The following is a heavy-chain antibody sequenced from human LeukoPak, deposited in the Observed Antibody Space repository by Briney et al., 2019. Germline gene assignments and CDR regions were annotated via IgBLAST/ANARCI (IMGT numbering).Heavy chain of an antibody. J-gene: IGHJ4*02. D-gene: IGHD2-15*01. V-gene: IGHV3-23*01. Sequence: GGSLRLSCEASGFTFSPYAMSWVRQTPGKGLEWVAAISGDNPGTYHASSVRGRFTISRDNSKNTVHLQMNGLRAEDAAIYYCAKANVGHCSAAFCYHFDSWGQGTLVTVSS. CDR1: GFTFSPYA. CDR2: ISGDNPGT. CDR3: AKANVGHCSAAFCYHFDS.